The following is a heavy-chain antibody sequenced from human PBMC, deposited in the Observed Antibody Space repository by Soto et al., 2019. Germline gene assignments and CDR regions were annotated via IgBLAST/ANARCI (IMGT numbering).Heavy chain of an antibody. CDR1: GGSISSGGYS. J-gene: IGHJ6*02. V-gene: IGHV4-30-2*01. CDR3: ARGMGTASMWGYYYYGMDV. CDR2: IYHSGST. Sequence: KSSETLSLTCAVSGGSISSGGYSWSWIRKPPGKGLEWIGYIYHSGSTYYNPSLKSRVTISVDRSKNQFSLKLSSVTAADTAVYYCARGMGTASMWGYYYYGMDVWGQGTTVTVSS. D-gene: IGHD5-18*01.